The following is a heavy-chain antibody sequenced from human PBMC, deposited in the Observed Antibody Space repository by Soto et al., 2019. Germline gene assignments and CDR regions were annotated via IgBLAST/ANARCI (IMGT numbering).Heavy chain of an antibody. J-gene: IGHJ6*02. CDR1: GGSISSGDYY. CDR2: IRYSGSS. D-gene: IGHD3-22*01. V-gene: IGHV4-31*03. CDR3: ARDYYHSPLRMDV. Sequence: PSETLSLTCTVSGGSISSGDYYWGWIRQLPGKGLEWMGYIRYSGSSYHNPSLRSRLTISLDTSKNQFSLKLSSMTAADTAVYYCARDYYHSPLRMDVWGQGTTVTVSS.